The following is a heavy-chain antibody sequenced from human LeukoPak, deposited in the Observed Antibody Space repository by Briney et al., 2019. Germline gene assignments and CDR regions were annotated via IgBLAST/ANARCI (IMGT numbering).Heavy chain of an antibody. CDR2: ISWSSAGI. CDR3: VKRATHRGFDY. D-gene: IGHD2-15*01. Sequence: GGSLRLSCAASGFTFDDYAMHWVRQAPGKGLEWVSGISWSSAGIGYADSVKGRFTISRDDAKNSLYLQMNSLRAEDTALYYCVKRATHRGFDYWGQGTLVTVSS. J-gene: IGHJ4*02. V-gene: IGHV3-9*01. CDR1: GFTFDDYA.